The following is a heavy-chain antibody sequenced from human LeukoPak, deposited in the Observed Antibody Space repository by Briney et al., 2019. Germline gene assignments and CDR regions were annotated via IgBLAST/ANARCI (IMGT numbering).Heavy chain of an antibody. Sequence: GASVKVSCKASGYTFTSYGISWVRQAPGQGLEWMGWISAYNGNTNYAQKLQGRVTMTTDTSTSTAYMELRSLRSDDTAVYYCARMDGLGGRFNNWFDPWGQGTLVTVSS. V-gene: IGHV1-18*01. CDR1: GYTFTSYG. D-gene: IGHD1-26*01. CDR2: ISAYNGNT. CDR3: ARMDGLGGRFNNWFDP. J-gene: IGHJ5*02.